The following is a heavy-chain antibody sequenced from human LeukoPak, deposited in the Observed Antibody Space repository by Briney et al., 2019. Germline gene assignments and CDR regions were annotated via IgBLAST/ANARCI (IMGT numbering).Heavy chain of an antibody. CDR3: ARITYDFWSGYYMPDDP. J-gene: IGHJ5*02. CDR1: GYTFTNYG. D-gene: IGHD3-3*01. CDR2: ISIYNGNT. V-gene: IGHV1-18*01. Sequence: ASLKVSCKASGYTFTNYGISWVRQAPGQGLERMGWISIYNGNTDYAQKLRGRVTMTTDTSTSTAYMELRSLRSDDTAVYYCARITYDFWSGYYMPDDPWGQGTLVTVSS.